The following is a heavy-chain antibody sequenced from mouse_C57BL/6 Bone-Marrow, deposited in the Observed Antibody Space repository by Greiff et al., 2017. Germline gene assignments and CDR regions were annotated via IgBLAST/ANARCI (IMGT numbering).Heavy chain of an antibody. J-gene: IGHJ2*01. D-gene: IGHD4-1*01. CDR2: INPSTGGT. CDR1: GYSFTGYY. V-gene: IGHV1-42*01. Sequence: EVQLQQSGPELVKPGASVKISCKASGYSFTGYYMNWVKQSPEKSLEWIGEINPSTGGTTYNQKFKAKATLTVDKSSSTAYMQLKSLTSEDSAVYYCARWELGRIDYWGQGTTLTVSS. CDR3: ARWELGRIDY.